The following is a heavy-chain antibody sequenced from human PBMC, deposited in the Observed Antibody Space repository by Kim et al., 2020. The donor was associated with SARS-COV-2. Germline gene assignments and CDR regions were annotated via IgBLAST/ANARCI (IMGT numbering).Heavy chain of an antibody. V-gene: IGHV3-30*04. CDR1: GFTFSSYA. J-gene: IGHJ4*02. D-gene: IGHD4-17*01. CDR2: ISYDGSNK. Sequence: GGSLRLSCAASGFTFSSYAMHWVRQAPGKGLEWVAVISYDGSNKYYADSVKGRFTISRDNSKNTLYLQMNSLRAEDTAVYYCARGLRGDYGGPLDYWGQGTLVTVSS. CDR3: ARGLRGDYGGPLDY.